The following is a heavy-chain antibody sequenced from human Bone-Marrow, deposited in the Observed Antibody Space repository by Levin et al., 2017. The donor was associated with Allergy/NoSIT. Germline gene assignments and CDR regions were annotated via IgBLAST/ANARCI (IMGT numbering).Heavy chain of an antibody. CDR2: IYWDGDK. CDR1: GFSLSSNGMG. V-gene: IGHV2-5*02. J-gene: IGHJ5*02. Sequence: QTLSLTCTFSGFSLSSNGMGVGWVRQPPGKALEWLALIYWDGDKRYSPSLKHRLSISNDAYRNTVVLSLTDVDPVDTGPYCCVHRPVGALGASRLDPWGQGILVTVSS. CDR3: VHRPVGALGASRLDP. D-gene: IGHD4/OR15-4a*01.